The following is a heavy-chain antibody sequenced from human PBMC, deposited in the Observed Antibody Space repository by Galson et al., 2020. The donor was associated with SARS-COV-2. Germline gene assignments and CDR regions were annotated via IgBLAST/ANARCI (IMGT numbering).Heavy chain of an antibody. CDR2: ISYDGSNK. V-gene: IGHV3-30*03. D-gene: IGHD3-10*01. Sequence: LKISCAASGFTFSSYGMHWVRQAPGKGLEWVAVISYDGSNKYYADSVKGRFTISRDNSKNTLYLQMNSLRAEDTAVYYCARALLWFGEPLDYWGQGTLVTVSS. CDR3: ARALLWFGEPLDY. CDR1: GFTFSSYG. J-gene: IGHJ4*02.